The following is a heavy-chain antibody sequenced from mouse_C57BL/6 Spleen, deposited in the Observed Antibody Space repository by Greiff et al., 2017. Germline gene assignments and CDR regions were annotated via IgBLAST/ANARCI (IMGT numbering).Heavy chain of an antibody. D-gene: IGHD1-2*01. V-gene: IGHV1-69*01. CDR2: IDPSDSYT. CDR1: GYTFTSYW. CDR3: ARGGITTATERFAY. Sequence: VQLQQSGAELVMPGASVKLSCKASGYTFTSYWMHWVKQRPGQGLGWVGEIDPSDSYTNYNQKFKGKSTLTVDKSSSTAYMQLSSLTSEDSAVYYCARGGITTATERFAYWGQGTLVTVSA. J-gene: IGHJ3*01.